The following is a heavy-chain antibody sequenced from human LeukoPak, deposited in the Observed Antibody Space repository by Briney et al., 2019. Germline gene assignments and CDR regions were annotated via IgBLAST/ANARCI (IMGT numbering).Heavy chain of an antibody. J-gene: IGHJ5*02. CDR3: AKEVGYYDSSGSNWFDP. Sequence: GGSLRLSCAASGFTFNSYAMSWVRQAPGKGLEWVSSIKSSGGSTYYADSVKGRFTISRDNSKNTLYLQMNSLRAEDTAVYYCAKEVGYYDSSGSNWFDPWGQGTLVTVSS. V-gene: IGHV3-23*01. D-gene: IGHD3-22*01. CDR1: GFTFNSYA. CDR2: IKSSGGST.